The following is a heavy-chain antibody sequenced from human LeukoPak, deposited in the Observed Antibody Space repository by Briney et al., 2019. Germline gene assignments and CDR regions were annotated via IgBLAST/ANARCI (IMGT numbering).Heavy chain of an antibody. V-gene: IGHV3-23*01. CDR3: AKDPHYYDSSGYLYY. Sequence: GGSLRLSCAASGFTFSSYAMSWVRQAPGKGLEWVSAISGSGGSTYYADSVKGRFTISRDSSKNTLYLQMNSLRAEDTAVYYCAKDPHYYDSSGYLYYWGQGTLVTVSS. CDR2: ISGSGGST. D-gene: IGHD3-22*01. CDR1: GFTFSSYA. J-gene: IGHJ4*02.